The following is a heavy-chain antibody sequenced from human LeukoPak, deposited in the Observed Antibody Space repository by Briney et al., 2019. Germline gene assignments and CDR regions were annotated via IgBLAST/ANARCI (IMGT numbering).Heavy chain of an antibody. CDR3: ASLLTPYHGSGGGGVDV. D-gene: IGHD3-10*01. CDR2: ISGDGSMT. CDR1: GFTFSSYA. V-gene: IGHV3-74*01. J-gene: IGHJ6*02. Sequence: GRSLRLSCAASGFTFSSYAMYWVRQAPGKELVWVSRISGDGSMTSYADSVKGRFTISRDNAKDTLFLQMTSLRVEDTAVYSCASLLTPYHGSGGGGVDVWGQGTTVTVSS.